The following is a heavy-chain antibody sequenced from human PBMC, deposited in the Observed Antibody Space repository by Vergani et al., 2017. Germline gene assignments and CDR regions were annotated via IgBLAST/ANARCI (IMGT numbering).Heavy chain of an antibody. D-gene: IGHD3-10*01. CDR2: INPSDGSA. CDR3: TISAGYGSGNTYYYYGMDV. J-gene: IGHJ6*02. Sequence: QAQLVQSGAEVKKPGASVKVSCRAPGHTFSNYYMYWVRQAPGLGLEWMGIINPSDGSASYAQKFQGRVTLTRDTSTSTVYMNLRSLRSEDTAVYYCTISAGYGSGNTYYYYGMDVWGQGTTVTVSS. CDR1: GHTFSNYY. V-gene: IGHV1-46*03.